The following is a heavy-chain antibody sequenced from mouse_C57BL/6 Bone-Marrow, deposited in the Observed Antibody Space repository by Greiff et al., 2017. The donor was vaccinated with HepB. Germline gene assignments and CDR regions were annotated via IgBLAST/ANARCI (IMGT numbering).Heavy chain of an antibody. V-gene: IGHV1-26*01. D-gene: IGHD3-2*02. J-gene: IGHJ2*01. CDR3: ARSSSGYLFDY. Sequence: VKPGASVKISCKASGYTFTDYYMNWVKQSHGKSLEWIGDINPNNGGTSYNQKFKGKATLTVDKSSSTAYMELRSLTSEDSAVYYCARSSSGYLFDYWGQGTTLTVSS. CDR2: INPNNGGT. CDR1: GYTFTDYY.